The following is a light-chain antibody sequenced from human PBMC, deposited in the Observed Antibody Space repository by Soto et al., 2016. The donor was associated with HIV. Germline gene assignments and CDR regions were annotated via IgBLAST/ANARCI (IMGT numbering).Light chain of an antibody. CDR2: YDS. CDR3: QVWDSSSDHWV. Sequence: SYELTQPPSVSVAPGKTATITCGGNNIGREYVYWYQQKLGQAPVLVVSYDSDRPSGIPERFSGSHSGNTATLTISRVEAGDEADYYCQVWDSSSDHWVFGGGTKLTVL. J-gene: IGLJ3*02. V-gene: IGLV3-21*04. CDR1: NIGREY.